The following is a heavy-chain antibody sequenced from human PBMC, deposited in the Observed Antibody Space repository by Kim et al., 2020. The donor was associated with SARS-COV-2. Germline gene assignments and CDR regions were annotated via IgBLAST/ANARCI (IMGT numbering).Heavy chain of an antibody. J-gene: IGHJ3*02. V-gene: IGHV1-69*01. Sequence: QKFQGRVTITADESTSTAYMELSSLRSEDTAVYYCARPRTTVVTLDAFDIWGQGTMVTVSS. CDR3: ARPRTTVVTLDAFDI. D-gene: IGHD4-17*01.